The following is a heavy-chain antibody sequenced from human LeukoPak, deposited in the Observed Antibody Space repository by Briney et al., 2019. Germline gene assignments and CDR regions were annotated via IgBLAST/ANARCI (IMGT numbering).Heavy chain of an antibody. CDR2: INPNSGGT. D-gene: IGHD2-15*01. Sequence: APVKVSCKASGGTFSSYAISWVRQAPGQGLEWMGWINPNSGGTNYAQKFQGRVTMTRDTSISTAYMELSRLRSDDTAVYYCARGSGEVWFERGLVDWGQGTLVTVSS. J-gene: IGHJ4*02. V-gene: IGHV1-2*02. CDR3: ARGSGEVWFERGLVD. CDR1: GGTFSSYA.